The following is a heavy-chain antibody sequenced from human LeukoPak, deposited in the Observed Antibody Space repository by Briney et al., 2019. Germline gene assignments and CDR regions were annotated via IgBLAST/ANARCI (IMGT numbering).Heavy chain of an antibody. CDR3: AKDAEQWLVSPYFQH. Sequence: PGGSLRLSCAASGFTFNTYGMHWVRQAPGKGLEWVSVISGSGGSTHNADSVKGRFTISRDNSKNTLYLQMNSLRAEDTAVYYCAKDAEQWLVSPYFQHWGQGTLVTVSS. CDR1: GFTFNTYG. J-gene: IGHJ1*01. CDR2: ISGSGGST. V-gene: IGHV3-23*01. D-gene: IGHD6-19*01.